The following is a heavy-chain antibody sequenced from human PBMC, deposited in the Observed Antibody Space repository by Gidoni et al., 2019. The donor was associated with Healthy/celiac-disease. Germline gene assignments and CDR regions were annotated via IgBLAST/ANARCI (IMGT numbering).Heavy chain of an antibody. Sequence: QVQLQESGPGLVKPSETLSLTCTVSGGSIRSYYWSWIRQPPGKGLEWIGYIYYSGSTNYNPSLKSRVTISVDTSKNQFSLKLSSVTAADTAVYYCARAWGDYWGQGTLVTVSS. CDR2: IYYSGST. V-gene: IGHV4-59*01. CDR1: GGSIRSYY. D-gene: IGHD7-27*01. J-gene: IGHJ4*02. CDR3: ARAWGDY.